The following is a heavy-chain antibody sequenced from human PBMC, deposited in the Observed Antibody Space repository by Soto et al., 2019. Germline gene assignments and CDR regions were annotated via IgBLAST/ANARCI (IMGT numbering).Heavy chain of an antibody. CDR2: IYYSGST. Sequence: SETLALTCTVAAGSISSGGYYWSWIRQHPGKGLEWIGYIYYSGSTHYNPSLKSRVTMSVDTSKNQFSLRLSSVTAADTAIYYCATRITVFGLLIPPFDPWGQGTQVTVAA. V-gene: IGHV4-31*03. D-gene: IGHD3-3*01. CDR1: AGSISSGGYY. J-gene: IGHJ5*02. CDR3: ATRITVFGLLIPPFDP.